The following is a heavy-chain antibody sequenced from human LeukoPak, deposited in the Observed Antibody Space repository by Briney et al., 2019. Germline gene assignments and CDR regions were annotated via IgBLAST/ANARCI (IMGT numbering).Heavy chain of an antibody. CDR1: GGSISSHY. D-gene: IGHD3-10*01. CDR2: MYSSGSIYSRGST. J-gene: IGHJ4*02. Sequence: PSETLSLTCTVSGGSISSHYWSWIRQPPGKRLEWIGYMYSSGSIYSRGSTNYNPSLKSRVTISVDTSKSQLSLNLRSVTAADTAVYYCAREDGSGTYYRDYWGQGTPVTVSS. CDR3: AREDGSGTYYRDY. V-gene: IGHV4-59*11.